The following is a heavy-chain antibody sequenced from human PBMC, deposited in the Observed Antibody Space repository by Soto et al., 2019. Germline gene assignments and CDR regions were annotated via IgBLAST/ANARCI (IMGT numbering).Heavy chain of an antibody. D-gene: IGHD6-19*01. J-gene: IGHJ4*02. CDR1: GFTFSSYC. CDR3: ARDEDSSGWYYFDY. V-gene: IGHV3-74*01. Sequence: EVQLVESGGGLVQPGGSLDLACEPSGFTFSSYCIHWFRHAPGKGLMWVSRINGDGRTTSYADSVKGRFTISRDNAKNTLYLQMNSLRAEDTAVYYCARDEDSSGWYYFDYWGQGTLVTVSS. CDR2: INGDGRTT.